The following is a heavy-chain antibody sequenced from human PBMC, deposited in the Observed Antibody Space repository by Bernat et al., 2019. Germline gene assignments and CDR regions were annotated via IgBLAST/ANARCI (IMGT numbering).Heavy chain of an antibody. D-gene: IGHD1-26*01. J-gene: IGHJ4*02. CDR1: GFTFSSYS. CDR2: ISSTSRYI. V-gene: IGHV3-21*01. CDR3: QVGTTSGN. Sequence: EVQLVESGGGLVKPGGSLRLSCVVSGFTFSSYSMNWVRQAPGKGLEWVSPISSTSRYIYYADSVKGRFTISRDNAKNSLYLQMNSLRAEDTALYYCQVGTTSGNWGQGTLVTVSS.